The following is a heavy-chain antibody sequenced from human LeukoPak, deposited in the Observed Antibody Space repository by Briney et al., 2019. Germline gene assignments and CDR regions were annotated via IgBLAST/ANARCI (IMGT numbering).Heavy chain of an antibody. CDR3: ARDEVSMLRGLMGDFDY. D-gene: IGHD3-10*01. V-gene: IGHV1-18*01. CDR1: GGTFSSYA. CDR2: ISGDDGST. Sequence: ASAKVSCKASGGTFSSYAISWVRQAPGQGLEWVGWISGDDGSTKYSHNLQGRVTMTTDTSTRTVYMEMRSLRSDDTAVYYCARDEVSMLRGLMGDFDYWGQGTLVTVSS. J-gene: IGHJ4*02.